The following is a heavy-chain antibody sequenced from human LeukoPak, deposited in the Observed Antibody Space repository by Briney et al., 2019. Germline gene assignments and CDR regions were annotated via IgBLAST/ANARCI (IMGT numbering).Heavy chain of an antibody. J-gene: IGHJ4*02. Sequence: SETLSLTCAVYGGSFSDHYWSWIRQPPGKGLEWIGDINHSGSTDYNPSLKSRVTMSVDTSKNQFSLKLSSVTAAETAVYYCAKTPTALVRVGYYCDRWGQGTLVTVSS. CDR2: INHSGST. CDR3: AKTPTALVRVGYYCDR. CDR1: GGSFSDHY. V-gene: IGHV4-34*01. D-gene: IGHD6-6*01.